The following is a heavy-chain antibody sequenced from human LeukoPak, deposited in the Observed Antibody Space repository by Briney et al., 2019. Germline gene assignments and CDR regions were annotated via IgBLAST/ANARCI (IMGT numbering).Heavy chain of an antibody. J-gene: IGHJ3*02. V-gene: IGHV3-21*04. CDR1: GFTFSSYS. CDR3: ARVLAGSAFDI. D-gene: IGHD1-1*01. Sequence: GGSLRLSCAASGFTFSSYSMNWVRQAPGKGLEWVSSISSSSSYIYYADSVKGRFTISRDISKNMLFLQMNSLRAEDTAVYYCARVLAGSAFDIWGQGTMVIVSS. CDR2: ISSSSSYI.